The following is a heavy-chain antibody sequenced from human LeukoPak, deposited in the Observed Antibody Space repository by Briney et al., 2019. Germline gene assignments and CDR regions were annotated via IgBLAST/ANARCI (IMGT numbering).Heavy chain of an antibody. V-gene: IGHV3-11*04. J-gene: IGHJ3*02. CDR1: GFTFSDYY. CDR3: AGTGTTLLYAFDI. Sequence: GGSLRLSCAASGFTFSDYYMSWIRQAPGKGLEWVSYISSSGSTIYYADSVKGRFTISRDNAKNSLYLQMNSLRAEDTAVYYCAGTGTTLLYAFDIWGQGTMVTVSS. CDR2: ISSSGSTI. D-gene: IGHD1-7*01.